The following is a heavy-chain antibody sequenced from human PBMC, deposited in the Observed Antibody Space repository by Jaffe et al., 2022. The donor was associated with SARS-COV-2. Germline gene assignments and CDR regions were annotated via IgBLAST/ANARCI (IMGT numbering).Heavy chain of an antibody. CDR2: IYWDDDK. Sequence: QITLKESGPTLVKPTQTLTLTCTFSGFSLSTSGVGVGWIRQPPGKALEWLALIYWDDDKRYSPSLKSRLTITKDTSKNQVVLTMTNMDPVDTATYYCAHTIAAAGPEYNWFDPWGQGTLVTVSS. J-gene: IGHJ5*02. D-gene: IGHD6-13*01. V-gene: IGHV2-5*02. CDR3: AHTIAAAGPEYNWFDP. CDR1: GFSLSTSGVG.